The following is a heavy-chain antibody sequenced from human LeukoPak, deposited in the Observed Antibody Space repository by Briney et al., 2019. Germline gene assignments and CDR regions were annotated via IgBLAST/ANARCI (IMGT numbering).Heavy chain of an antibody. CDR1: GYTFSSYG. D-gene: IGHD5-18*01. J-gene: IGHJ4*02. CDR3: AKDLRGYSYGYALDY. Sequence: GGSLRVSCAASGYTFSSYGMHWVRQAPGKGLEWVAVISYDGSNKYYADSVKGRFTISRDNSKNTLYLQMNSLRAEDTAVYYCAKDLRGYSYGYALDYWGQGTLVTVSS. CDR2: ISYDGSNK. V-gene: IGHV3-30*18.